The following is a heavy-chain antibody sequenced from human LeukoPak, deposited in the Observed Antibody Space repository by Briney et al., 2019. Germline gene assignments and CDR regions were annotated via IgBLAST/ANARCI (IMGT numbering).Heavy chain of an antibody. CDR1: GFTFSSYA. V-gene: IGHV3-30-3*01. D-gene: IGHD5-24*01. Sequence: LPGGSLRLSCAASGFTFSSYAMHWVRQAPGKGLEWVAVISYDGSNKYYADSVKGRFTISRDNSKNTLYLQMNSLRAEDTAVYYCAKARGWLQYNGGDYWGQGTLVTVSS. J-gene: IGHJ4*02. CDR2: ISYDGSNK. CDR3: AKARGWLQYNGGDY.